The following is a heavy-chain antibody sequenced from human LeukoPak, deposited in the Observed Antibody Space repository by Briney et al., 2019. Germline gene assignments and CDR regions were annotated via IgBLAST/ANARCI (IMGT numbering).Heavy chain of an antibody. J-gene: IGHJ4*02. CDR1: GFTFSSSG. V-gene: IGHV3-30*18. D-gene: IGHD2-8*01. Sequence: GGSLRLSCAASGFTFSSSGVHWVRQAPGKGLEWVAVISYDGSNKYYADSVKGRFTFSRDNSKNTLYLQMNSLRAEDTAVYYCAKEYCSNSVCHSLDYWGQGTLVTVSS. CDR3: AKEYCSNSVCHSLDY. CDR2: ISYDGSNK.